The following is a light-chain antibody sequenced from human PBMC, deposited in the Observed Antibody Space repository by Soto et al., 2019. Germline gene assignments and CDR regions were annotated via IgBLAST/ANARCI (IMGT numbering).Light chain of an antibody. Sequence: QSVLTQPPSVSGAPGQKVTISCTRSSSNIGPAYDVHWYQHLPGTAPKLLIYGNNNRPSGVPGRFSGSKSGTSASLAITGLQAEDEADYYCQSYDSSLSGWVFGGGTKLTVL. CDR1: SSNIGPAYD. CDR3: QSYDSSLSGWV. V-gene: IGLV1-40*01. CDR2: GNN. J-gene: IGLJ3*02.